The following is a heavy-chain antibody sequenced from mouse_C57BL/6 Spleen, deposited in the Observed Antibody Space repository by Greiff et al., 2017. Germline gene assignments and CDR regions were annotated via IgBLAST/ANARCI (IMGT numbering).Heavy chain of an antibody. Sequence: VQLQQSGAELVKPGASVKMSCKASGYTFTSYWITWVKQRPGQGLEWIGDIYPGSGSTNYNEKFKSKATLTVDTSSSTAYMQLSSLTSEDSAVYYCATRNYYGSSYGFAYWGQGTLVTVSA. CDR3: ATRNYYGSSYGFAY. D-gene: IGHD1-1*01. J-gene: IGHJ3*01. CDR1: GYTFTSYW. V-gene: IGHV1-55*01. CDR2: IYPGSGST.